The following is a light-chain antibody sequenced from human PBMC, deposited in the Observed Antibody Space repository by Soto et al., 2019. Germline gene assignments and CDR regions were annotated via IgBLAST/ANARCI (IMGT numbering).Light chain of an antibody. V-gene: IGLV1-44*01. J-gene: IGLJ1*01. CDR1: SSNIESNT. CDR3: AAWDDILNGYV. Sequence: QSVLTQPPSASGTPGQRVTISCSGSSSNIESNTVTWYQQLPGTAPKLVIYSNYDRPSGLPDRFSGSTSGTSASLVIRGLQSEDEADYYCAAWDDILNGYVFGGGTKGTVL. CDR2: SNY.